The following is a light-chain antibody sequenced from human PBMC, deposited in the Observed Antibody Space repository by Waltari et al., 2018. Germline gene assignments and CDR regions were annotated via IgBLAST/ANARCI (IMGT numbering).Light chain of an antibody. V-gene: IGLV3-19*01. J-gene: IGLJ1*01. Sequence: SSELTQDPAVSVALGQTVRITCQGDSLRSYLTLWYQQKPGQAPVLVIYGKNNRPSGVPDRFSGSSSGNTASLAITGAQAEDEADYYCNSRDSSGNHYVFGTGTKVTVL. CDR2: GKN. CDR3: NSRDSSGNHYV. CDR1: SLRSYL.